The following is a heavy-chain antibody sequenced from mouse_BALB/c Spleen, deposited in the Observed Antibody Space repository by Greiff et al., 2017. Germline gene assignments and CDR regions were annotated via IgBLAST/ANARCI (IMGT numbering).Heavy chain of an antibody. CDR1: GFTFSDYG. CDR2: ISNLAYSI. Sequence: EVQLVESGGGLVQPGGSRKLSCAASGFTFSDYGMAWVRQAPGKGPAWVAFISNLAYSIYYADTVTGRFTISRENAKNTLYLEMSSLRSEDTAMYYGERDRGVTTGYAMDDWGQGTSVTVAS. V-gene: IGHV5-15*02. CDR3: ERDRGVTTGYAMDD. J-gene: IGHJ4*01. D-gene: IGHD1-1*01.